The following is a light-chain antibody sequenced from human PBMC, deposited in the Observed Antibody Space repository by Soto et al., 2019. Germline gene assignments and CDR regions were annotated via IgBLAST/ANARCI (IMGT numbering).Light chain of an antibody. CDR1: QSVSSY. J-gene: IGKJ5*01. V-gene: IGKV3-11*01. CDR2: DAS. CDR3: QQLNSYLLIP. Sequence: IVVTHSPGSPSLSPRERATLSCRASQSVSSYLAWYQQKPGQAPRLLIYDASNRATGIPARFSGSGSGTEFTLTISCLQPEDFATYYCQQLNSYLLIPFCQVGRLQI.